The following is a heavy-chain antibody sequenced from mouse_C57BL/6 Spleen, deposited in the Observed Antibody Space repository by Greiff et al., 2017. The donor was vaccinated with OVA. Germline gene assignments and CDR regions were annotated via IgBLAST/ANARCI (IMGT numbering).Heavy chain of an antibody. CDR1: GYTFRSYG. V-gene: IGHV1-81*01. J-gene: IGHJ2*01. D-gene: IGHD1-1*01. Sequence: VQLQQSGAELARPGASVKLSCTASGYTFRSYGISWVKQRTGQGLEWIGEIYPRSGNTYYNEKFKGKATLTADKSSSTAYMELRRLTSEDSAVDFWARLDYGSSPYYFDYWGQGTTLTVSS. CDR2: IYPRSGNT. CDR3: ARLDYGSSPYYFDY.